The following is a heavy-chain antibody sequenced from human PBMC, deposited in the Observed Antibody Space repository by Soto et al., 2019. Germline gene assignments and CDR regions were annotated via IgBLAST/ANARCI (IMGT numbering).Heavy chain of an antibody. J-gene: IGHJ4*02. CDR3: ARAVTIFGVAPANHFDY. CDR2: IYYSGST. CDR1: GGSISSGGYY. V-gene: IGHV4-31*03. D-gene: IGHD3-3*01. Sequence: SETLSLTCTVPGGSISSGGYYWSWIRQHPGKGLEWIGYIYYSGSTYYNPSLKSRVTISVDTSKNQFSLKLSSVTAADTAVYYCARAVTIFGVAPANHFDYWGQGTRVTVSS.